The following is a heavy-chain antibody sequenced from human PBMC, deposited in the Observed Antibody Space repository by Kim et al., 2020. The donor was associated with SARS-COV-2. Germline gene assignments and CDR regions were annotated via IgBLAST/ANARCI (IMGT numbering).Heavy chain of an antibody. D-gene: IGHD3-22*01. CDR2: ISSSSYT. CDR3: ARESTYYYDSSGLKHAFDI. Sequence: GGSLRLSCAASGFTFSDYYMSWIRQAPGKGLEWVSYISSSSYTNYADSVKGRFTISRDNAKNSLYLQMNSLRAEDTAVYYCARESTYYYDSSGLKHAFDIWGQGTMVTVSS. CDR1: GFTFSDYY. J-gene: IGHJ3*02. V-gene: IGHV3-11*05.